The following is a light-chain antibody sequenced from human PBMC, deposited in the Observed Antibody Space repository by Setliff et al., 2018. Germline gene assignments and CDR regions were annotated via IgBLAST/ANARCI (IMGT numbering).Light chain of an antibody. J-gene: IGLJ1*01. CDR3: CSYAGSYTSFYV. Sequence: QSALAQPRSVSGSPGQSVTISCTGTSSDVGGYNYVSWYQQHPGKAPKLMIYDVSKXXXGXXXRXXXXXXXXXXXXXXSXLXXEDEADYYCCSYAGSYTSFYVFGTGPRSPS. CDR2: DVS. V-gene: IGLV2-11*01. CDR1: SSDVGGYNY.